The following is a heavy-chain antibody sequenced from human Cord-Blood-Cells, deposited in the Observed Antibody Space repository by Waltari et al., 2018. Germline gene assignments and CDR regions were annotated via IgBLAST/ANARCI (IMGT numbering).Heavy chain of an antibody. Sequence: QVQLPQSGPGLVKPSQTLALTCATSGDSVPSHSAAWNWLRQSPLRGLEWLGMTYYRSKWYNDYAVSEKSRITINPDTSKNQISLQLNSVTPEDTAVYYCARDLGGWHYYYYGMDVWGQGTTVTVSS. J-gene: IGHJ6*02. CDR1: GDSVPSHSAA. V-gene: IGHV6-1*01. CDR3: ARDLGGWHYYYYGMDV. CDR2: TYYRSKWYN. D-gene: IGHD6-19*01.